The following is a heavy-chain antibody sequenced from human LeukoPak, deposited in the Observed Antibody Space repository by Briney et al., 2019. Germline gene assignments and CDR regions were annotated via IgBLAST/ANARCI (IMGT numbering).Heavy chain of an antibody. D-gene: IGHD3-16*01. V-gene: IGHV3-30-3*01. Sequence: GGSLRLSCAASGFTFSSYAMSWVRQAPGKGLEWVAVISYDGSNKYYADSVKGRFTISRDNSKNTLYLQMTSLRAEDTAVYYCARSFGGAPFDIWGQGTMVTVSS. CDR1: GFTFSSYA. J-gene: IGHJ3*02. CDR2: ISYDGSNK. CDR3: ARSFGGAPFDI.